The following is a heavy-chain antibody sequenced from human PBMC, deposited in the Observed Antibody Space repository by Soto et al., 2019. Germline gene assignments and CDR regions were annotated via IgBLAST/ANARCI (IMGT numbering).Heavy chain of an antibody. Sequence: GGSLRHSCAACGFTFSGSALRWIRQASGKGLEWVGRIRTKTNNYATLYAASVKGRFTISRDDSKDTAYLQMNSLKTEDTAVYYCTSHVPYCGGDCSGGPGGQGT. CDR2: IRTKTNNYAT. V-gene: IGHV3-73*01. CDR3: TSHVPYCGGDCSGGP. D-gene: IGHD2-21*02. CDR1: GFTFSGSA. J-gene: IGHJ4*02.